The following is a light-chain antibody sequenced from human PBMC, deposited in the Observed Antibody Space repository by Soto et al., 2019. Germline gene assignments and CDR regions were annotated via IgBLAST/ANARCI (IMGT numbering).Light chain of an antibody. Sequence: EIVMTQSPATLSVSPGERATLYCRASQSVSSSLAWYQQKPGQAPRLLIYGASTRATGIPARFSGSGSGTDFTLTISRLEPEDFAVYYCQQFSSYPLTFGGGTKVDIK. CDR3: QQFSSYPLT. CDR2: GAS. J-gene: IGKJ4*01. CDR1: QSVSSS. V-gene: IGKV3-15*01.